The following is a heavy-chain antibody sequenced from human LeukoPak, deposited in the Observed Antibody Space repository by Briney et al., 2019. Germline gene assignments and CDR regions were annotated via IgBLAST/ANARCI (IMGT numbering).Heavy chain of an antibody. D-gene: IGHD3-10*01. J-gene: IGHJ4*02. CDR1: GYTFTSYG. CDR2: ISAYNGNT. Sequence: GASVKVSCKGSGYTFTSYGISWVRQAPGQGLEWMGWISAYNGNTNYAQKLQGRVTMTTDTSTSTAYMELRSLRSDDTAVYYWARGGRYYYGSGSYYNVWGQGTLVTVSS. V-gene: IGHV1-18*01. CDR3: ARGGRYYYGSGSYYNV.